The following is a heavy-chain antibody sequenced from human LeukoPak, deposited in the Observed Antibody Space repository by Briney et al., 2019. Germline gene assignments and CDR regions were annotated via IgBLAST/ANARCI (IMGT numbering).Heavy chain of an antibody. V-gene: IGHV1-2*02. D-gene: IGHD4-11*01. CDR1: GYTFTGYY. CDR3: AKDKYRSTVTTLYYFDY. J-gene: IGHJ4*02. CDR2: IHPNSGGT. Sequence: GASVKVSCKASGYTFTGYYMHWVRQAPGQGLEWMGWIHPNSGGTNYAQKFQGRVTMTRDTSISTAYMELSRLRSDDTAVYYCAKDKYRSTVTTLYYFDYWGQGTLVTVSS.